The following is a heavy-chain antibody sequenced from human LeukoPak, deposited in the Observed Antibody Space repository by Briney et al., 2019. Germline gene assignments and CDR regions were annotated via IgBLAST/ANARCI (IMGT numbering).Heavy chain of an antibody. CDR2: IIPILGIA. V-gene: IGHV1-69*04. J-gene: IGHJ3*02. D-gene: IGHD2-21*02. CDR3: AGERKHIVVVTAIPDAFDI. Sequence: ASVKVSCKASGGTFSSYAISWVRQAPGQGLEWMGRIIPILGIANYAQKFQGRVTITADKSTSTAYMELSSLRSEDTAVYYCAGERKHIVVVTAIPDAFDIWGQGTMVTVSS. CDR1: GGTFSSYA.